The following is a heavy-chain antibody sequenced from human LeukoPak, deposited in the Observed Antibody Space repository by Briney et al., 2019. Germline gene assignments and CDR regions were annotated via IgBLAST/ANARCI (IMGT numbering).Heavy chain of an antibody. J-gene: IGHJ4*02. CDR3: ASLLGYSSSWYPY. Sequence: PSETLSLTCTVSGGSISSSSYYWGWIRQPPGKGLEWIGSIYYSGSTYYNPSLKSRVTISVDTSKNQFSLKLSSVTAADTAVYYCASLLGYSSSWYPYWGQGTLVTVSS. CDR1: GGSISSSSYY. V-gene: IGHV4-39*07. D-gene: IGHD6-13*01. CDR2: IYYSGST.